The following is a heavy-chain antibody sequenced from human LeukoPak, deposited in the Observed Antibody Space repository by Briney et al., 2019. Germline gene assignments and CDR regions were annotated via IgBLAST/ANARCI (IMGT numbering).Heavy chain of an antibody. CDR1: GFTFDDYG. CDR2: INWNGESI. V-gene: IGHV3-9*01. J-gene: IGHJ6*02. D-gene: IGHD3-16*01. CDR3: AKDKVSIPYEIDV. Sequence: SLRLSCAASGFTFDDYGVHWVRQVPGKGLEWISGINWNGESIVYADTVKGRFTISRDNAKNSMYLQMNDLRPKDTALYYCAKDKVSIPYEIDVWGQGTTVIVSS.